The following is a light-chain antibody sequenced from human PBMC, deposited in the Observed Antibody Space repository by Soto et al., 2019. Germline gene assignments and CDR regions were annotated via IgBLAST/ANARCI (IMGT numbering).Light chain of an antibody. Sequence: QSALTQPASVSGSPGQSITISCTGTDSDVGGYNYVSWYQQHPGKAPKLIIYEVSNRPSGVSTRFSGSKSGNTAFLTISGLQAEDEADYYCSSYTTSSTPYVFGTGTKLTVL. CDR1: DSDVGGYNY. CDR3: SSYTTSSTPYV. V-gene: IGLV2-14*01. CDR2: EVS. J-gene: IGLJ1*01.